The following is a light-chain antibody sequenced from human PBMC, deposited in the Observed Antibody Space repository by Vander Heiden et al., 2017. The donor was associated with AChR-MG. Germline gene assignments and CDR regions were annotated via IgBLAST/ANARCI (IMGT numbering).Light chain of an antibody. CDR3: QQSGRWPRT. V-gene: IGKV3-11*01. J-gene: IGKJ3*01. CDR1: RNVDSS. Sequence: DIVLTQSPATLPLSPGETVTLSCRASRNVDSSLAWYQQKPGQSPRLLIFDASHRASDTPVRFSGSGSTTDFTLTISSLEPDDFGVYYCQQSGRWPRTFGQGTKVDI. CDR2: DAS.